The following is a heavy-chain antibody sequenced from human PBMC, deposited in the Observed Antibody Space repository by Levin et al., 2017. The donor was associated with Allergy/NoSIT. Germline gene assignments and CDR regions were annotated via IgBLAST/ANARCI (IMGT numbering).Heavy chain of an antibody. CDR3: AKPLGIGEAGWLESGLDV. D-gene: IGHD6-13*01. CDR2: TAYDGSNK. J-gene: IGHJ6*04. CDR1: AFTFSSYG. V-gene: IGHV3-30*18. Sequence: GGSLRLSCAASAFTFSSYGMHWVRQAPGKGLEWVAVTAYDGSNKYYADSVKGRFTISRDNAENTLYLQMNSLRVEDTAVYYCAKPLGIGEAGWLESGLDVWGKGTTVTVFS.